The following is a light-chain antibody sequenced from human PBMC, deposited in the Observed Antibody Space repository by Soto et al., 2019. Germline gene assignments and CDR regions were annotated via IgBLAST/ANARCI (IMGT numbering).Light chain of an antibody. J-gene: IGLJ2*01. CDR2: EVT. Sequence: QSALTQPASVSGSPGQSITISCTGTISDVGGYNYVSWHQQHPGKGPKVMIYEVTNRPSGVSNRFSGSTSGNTASLTISGLQAEDEADYYCSSYTSSGTLVFGGGTKLTVL. V-gene: IGLV2-14*03. CDR1: ISDVGGYNY. CDR3: SSYTSSGTLV.